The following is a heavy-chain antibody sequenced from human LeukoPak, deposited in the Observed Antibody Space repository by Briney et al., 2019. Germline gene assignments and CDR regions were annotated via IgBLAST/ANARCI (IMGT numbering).Heavy chain of an antibody. Sequence: SGGSLRLSCAASGFTFSNYWMSWVRQAPGKRLEWVANIKQDGSETYYVDSVKGRFIISRDNAKSSLYLQMNSLSAEDTAVYYCARTTDYWGQEPWSPSPQ. V-gene: IGHV3-7*03. J-gene: IGHJ4*01. D-gene: IGHD1-1*01. CDR2: IKQDGSET. CDR3: ARTTDY. CDR1: GFTFSNYW.